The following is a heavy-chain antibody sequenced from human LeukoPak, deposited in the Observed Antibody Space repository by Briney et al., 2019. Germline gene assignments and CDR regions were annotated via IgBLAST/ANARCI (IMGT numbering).Heavy chain of an antibody. CDR1: GGSVTSTNW. J-gene: IGHJ4*02. CDR3: AREGGPYRPLDY. CDR2: VNLQGST. V-gene: IGHV4-4*02. Sequence: SETLSLTCDVSGGSVTSTNWWTWVRQPPGKGLEWIGEVNLQGSTNYNPSLMRRVAISVDTSANHVSLQLTSVTAADTAVYYCAREGGPYRPLDYSGQGTLVTVSS.